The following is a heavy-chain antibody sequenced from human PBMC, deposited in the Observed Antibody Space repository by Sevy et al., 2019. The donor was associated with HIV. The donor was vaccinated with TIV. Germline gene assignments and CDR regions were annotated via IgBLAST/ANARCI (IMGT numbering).Heavy chain of an antibody. Sequence: GGSLRLSCAASEFTVSSKYMSWVRQAPGKGLEWVAVIYSGGNTYYADSVKGRLTISRDISKNTLYLQMNSLRDEDTAIYYCATTSTPLYYYALDVWGQGTTVTVSS. CDR3: ATTSTPLYYYALDV. J-gene: IGHJ6*02. CDR2: IYSGGNT. CDR1: EFTVSSKY. V-gene: IGHV3-53*03. D-gene: IGHD2-15*01.